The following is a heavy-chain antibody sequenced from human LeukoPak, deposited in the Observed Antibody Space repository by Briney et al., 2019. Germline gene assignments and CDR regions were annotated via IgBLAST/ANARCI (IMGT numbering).Heavy chain of an antibody. CDR2: ISYDGSNK. D-gene: IGHD6-13*01. CDR3: AKDPGAAGLNWFDP. V-gene: IGHV3-30*18. J-gene: IGHJ5*02. CDR1: GFTFSRYG. Sequence: GGSLRLSCAASGFTFSRYGMHWVRQAPGKGLEWVVVISYDGSNKYYADSVKGRFTISRDNSKNTLYLQMNSLRAEDTAVYYCAKDPGAAGLNWFDPWGQGTLVTVSS.